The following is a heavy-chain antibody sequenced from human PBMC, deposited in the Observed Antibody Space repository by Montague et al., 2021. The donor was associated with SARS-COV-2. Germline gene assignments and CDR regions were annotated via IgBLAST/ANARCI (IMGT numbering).Heavy chain of an antibody. V-gene: IGHV4-34*01. CDR2: INHGGST. J-gene: IGHJ4*02. D-gene: IGHD2-2*03. CDR1: GGSFSNHY. CDR3: ARGTPGY. Sequence: SETLSLTCAVYGGSFSNHYWSWIRQPPGGGLEWIGRINHGGSTKYNPSLKSRVTISIDTSKNQFSLKLSSVTAADTAVYYCARGTPGYWGQGTLVTVSS.